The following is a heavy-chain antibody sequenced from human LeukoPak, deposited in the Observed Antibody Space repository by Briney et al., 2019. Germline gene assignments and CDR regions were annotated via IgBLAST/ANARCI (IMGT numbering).Heavy chain of an antibody. V-gene: IGHV4-59*11. J-gene: IGHJ4*02. CDR1: GGSISSHC. CDR2: IYYSGTT. D-gene: IGHD6-13*01. Sequence: TSSETLSLTCTVSGGSISSHCWSWIRQPPGKGLEWIWYIYYSGTTNYNPSLKSRVTISVDTSKNQFSLKLSSVTAADTAVYYCARDVSPGGSWYLFDYWGQGTLVTVSS. CDR3: ARDVSPGGSWYLFDY.